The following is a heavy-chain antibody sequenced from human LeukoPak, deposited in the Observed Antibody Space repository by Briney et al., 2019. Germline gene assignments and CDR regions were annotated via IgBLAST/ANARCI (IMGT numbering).Heavy chain of an antibody. V-gene: IGHV3-33*03. Sequence: GRSLRLSCAASGLTFSGSDMHWVRQAPGKGLKWVAVIWHDGSIESYADSVKGRFTVSRDNSKTTLYLQMNSLRAEDTAVYYCATGPLNDYGMGDWGQGTTVTVSS. J-gene: IGHJ6*02. CDR2: IWHDGSIE. CDR1: GLTFSGSD. CDR3: ATGPLNDYGMGD.